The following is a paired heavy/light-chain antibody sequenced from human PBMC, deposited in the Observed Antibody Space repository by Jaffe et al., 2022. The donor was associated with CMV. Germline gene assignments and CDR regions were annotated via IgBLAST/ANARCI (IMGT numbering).Light chain of an antibody. J-gene: IGKJ3*01. CDR1: QSVSSSY. V-gene: IGKV3-20*01. Sequence: EIVLTQSPGTLSLSPGERATLSCRASQSVSSSYLAWYQQKPGQAPRLLIYGASSRATGIPDRFSGSGSGTDFTLTISRLEPEDFAVYYCQQYGSSPPGVTFGPGTKVDIK. CDR2: GAS. CDR3: QQYGSSPPGVT.
Heavy chain of an antibody. V-gene: IGHV4-39*01. Sequence: QLQLQESGPGLVKPSETLSLTCTVSGGSISSSSYYWGWIRQPPGKGLEWIGSIYYSGSTYYNPSLKSRVTISVDTSKNQFSLKLSSVTAADTAVYYCARLVRKAAAGKVAHYMDVWGKGTTVTVSS. CDR2: IYYSGST. CDR1: GGSISSSSYY. D-gene: IGHD6-13*01. CDR3: ARLVRKAAAGKVAHYMDV. J-gene: IGHJ6*03.